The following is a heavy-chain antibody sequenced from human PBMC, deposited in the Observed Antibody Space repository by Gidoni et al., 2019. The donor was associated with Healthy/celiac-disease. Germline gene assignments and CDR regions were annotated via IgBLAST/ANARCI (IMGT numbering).Heavy chain of an antibody. V-gene: IGHV3-23*01. J-gene: IGHJ4*02. D-gene: IGHD4-17*01. CDR1: GFTFSSYA. CDR2: ISGSGGST. CDR3: VKPDDYGDFNFDY. Sequence: EVQLLESGGGLVQPGGSLRLSCAASGFTFSSYAMSWVRQAPGKGLEWVSAISGSGGSTYYADSVKGRFTISRDNSKNTLYLQMNSLRAEDTAVYYCVKPDDYGDFNFDYWGPGNPGHRLL.